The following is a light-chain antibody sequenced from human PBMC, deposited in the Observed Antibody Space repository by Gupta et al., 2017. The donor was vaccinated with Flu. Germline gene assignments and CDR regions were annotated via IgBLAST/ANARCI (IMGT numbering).Light chain of an antibody. Sequence: QSALTQPASVSGSPGQSITIFCTGSSSDVGGYNHVSWYQQHPGKVPKLMIYEVSSRPSGVSNRFSGSKYGTTASLTIAGLQPEDEADYYCNSETTSDSVWVFGGGTKLTVL. CDR3: NSETTSDSVWV. V-gene: IGLV2-14*01. J-gene: IGLJ3*02. CDR1: SSDVGGYNH. CDR2: EVS.